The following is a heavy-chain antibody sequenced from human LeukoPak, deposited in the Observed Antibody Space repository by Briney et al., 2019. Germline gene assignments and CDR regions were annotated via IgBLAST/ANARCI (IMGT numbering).Heavy chain of an antibody. J-gene: IGHJ6*02. CDR3: ARVTPQKNYYYYGMDV. CDR2: IYYSGST. Sequence: PSETLSLTCTVSGSSISSYYWSWIRQPPGKGLEWIGYIYYSGSTNYNPSLKSRVTISVDTSKNQFSLKLSSVTAADTAVYYCARVTPQKNYYYYGMDVWGQGTTVTVFS. CDR1: GSSISSYY. V-gene: IGHV4-59*01.